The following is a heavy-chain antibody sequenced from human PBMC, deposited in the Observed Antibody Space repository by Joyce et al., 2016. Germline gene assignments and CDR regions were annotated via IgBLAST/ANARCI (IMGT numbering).Heavy chain of an antibody. D-gene: IGHD2-8*01. Sequence: EVQLVESGGGLVKPGGSLRLSCAASGFTFSSYSMRWVRQAAGKGVEWVSSLSSSSSYIKYADSVKGRFTISRDNAKNSLYLQMNSLRVEDTAVYYCARSSYTNGIFDYWGQGTLVTVSS. CDR1: GFTFSSYS. CDR3: ARSSYTNGIFDY. CDR2: LSSSSSYI. J-gene: IGHJ4*02. V-gene: IGHV3-21*01.